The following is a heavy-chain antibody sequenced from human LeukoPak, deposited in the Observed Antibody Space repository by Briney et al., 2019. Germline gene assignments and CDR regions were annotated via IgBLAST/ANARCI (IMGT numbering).Heavy chain of an antibody. CDR3: AKAYYYDSSGYLDY. CDR1: GCTFDDYA. V-gene: IGHV3-9*01. CDR2: ISWNSGSI. Sequence: GGSLRLSCAASGCTFDDYAMHWVRQAPGKGLEWVSGISWNSGSIGYADSVKGRFTISRDNAKNSLYLQMNSLRAEDTALYYCAKAYYYDSSGYLDYWGQGTLVTVSS. J-gene: IGHJ4*02. D-gene: IGHD3-22*01.